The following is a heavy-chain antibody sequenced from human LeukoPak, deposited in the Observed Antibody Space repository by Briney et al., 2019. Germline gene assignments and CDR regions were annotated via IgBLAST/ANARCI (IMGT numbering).Heavy chain of an antibody. CDR2: IWYDGSNK. J-gene: IGHJ4*02. Sequence: PGGSRTLSCAAAGFTFSSNGMHWVRQAPGKGLGWVAVIWYDGSNKYYADYVKGRFTISRDNSKNTLYLQMNSLRAEDTAVYYCAKDPNSSSGEYFDYWGQGTLVTVSS. D-gene: IGHD6-13*01. CDR3: AKDPNSSSGEYFDY. V-gene: IGHV3-33*06. CDR1: GFTFSSNG.